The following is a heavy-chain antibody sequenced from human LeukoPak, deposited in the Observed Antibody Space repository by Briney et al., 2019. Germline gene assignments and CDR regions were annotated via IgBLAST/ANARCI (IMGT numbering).Heavy chain of an antibody. CDR2: IFQGGGEI. D-gene: IGHD5-18*01. CDR1: GFIFSDFA. CDR3: ATYRQVLLPFES. Sequence: GGSLRLSCAASGFIFSDFAMIWVRQSPGKKGLEWVSSIFQGGGEIHYADSVRGRFTISRDNSKSTLFLQMNSLRAEDTAIYYCATYRQVLLPFESWGQGTLVTVSS. J-gene: IGHJ4*02. V-gene: IGHV3-23*01.